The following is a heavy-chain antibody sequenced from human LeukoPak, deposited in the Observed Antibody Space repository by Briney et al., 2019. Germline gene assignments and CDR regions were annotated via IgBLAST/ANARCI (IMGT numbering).Heavy chain of an antibody. V-gene: IGHV3-7*01. D-gene: IGHD3-10*01. Sequence: GGSLRLSCAASGFTFTTYWMGWVRQAPGKGLEWVANIKQDGSEHYYVYSVKGRFTISRDNDKNSLSLQMNSLRAEDTAVYYCARPLMYYYGSETYFWFDPWGQGALVSVSS. J-gene: IGHJ5*02. CDR2: IKQDGSEH. CDR3: ARPLMYYYGSETYFWFDP. CDR1: GFTFTTYW.